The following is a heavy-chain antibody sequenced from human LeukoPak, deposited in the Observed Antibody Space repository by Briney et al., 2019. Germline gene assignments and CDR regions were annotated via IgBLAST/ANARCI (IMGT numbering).Heavy chain of an antibody. CDR3: AKDHGSGSQYNSLLDY. Sequence: GRSLRLSCAASGFTFSSYVMHWVRQAPGKGLEWVAIISYDGSSEYYADSVKGRFTISRDNSKNTVYLQVNSLRAEDTAVYYCAKDHGSGSQYNSLLDYWGQGTLVTVSS. V-gene: IGHV3-30*04. J-gene: IGHJ4*02. CDR2: ISYDGSSE. CDR1: GFTFSSYV. D-gene: IGHD3-10*01.